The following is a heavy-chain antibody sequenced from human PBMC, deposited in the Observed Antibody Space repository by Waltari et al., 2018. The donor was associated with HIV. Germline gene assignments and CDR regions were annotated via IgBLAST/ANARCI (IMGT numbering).Heavy chain of an antibody. J-gene: IGHJ4*02. CDR1: GGSISSSSYY. V-gene: IGHV4-39*01. Sequence: GGSISSSSYYWGWIRQPPGKGLEWIGSIYYSGSTYYNPSLKSRVTISVDTSKNQFSLKLSSVTAADTAVYYCARHSLTYYYDSSGYSVAFDYWGQGTLVTVSS. CDR2: IYYSGST. CDR3: ARHSLTYYYDSSGYSVAFDY. D-gene: IGHD3-22*01.